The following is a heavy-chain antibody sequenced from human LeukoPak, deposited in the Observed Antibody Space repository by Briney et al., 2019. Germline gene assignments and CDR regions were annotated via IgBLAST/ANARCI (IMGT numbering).Heavy chain of an antibody. CDR1: GFTFSSYE. CDR2: ISSSGSTI. D-gene: IGHD5-18*01. CDR3: ARDLPGPAMAAYVPKVGYYYYYMDV. V-gene: IGHV3-48*03. J-gene: IGHJ6*03. Sequence: QSGGSLRLSCAASGFTFSSYEMNWVRQAPGKGLEWVSYISSSGSTIYYADSVKGRFTISRDNAKNSLYLQMNSLRAEDTAVYYCARDLPGPAMAAYVPKVGYYYYYMDVWGKGTTVTVSS.